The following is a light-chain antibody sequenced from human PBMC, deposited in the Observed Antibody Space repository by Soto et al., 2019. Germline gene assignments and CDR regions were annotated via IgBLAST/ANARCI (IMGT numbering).Light chain of an antibody. V-gene: IGKV1D-12*01. J-gene: IGKJ5*01. Sequence: DLQMTQSPSSVSASVGDRVTITCRASQGLSSWLAWYQQKPGKAPKLLIYSGSSMQSGVSSRFSGSGGGTDFTLTISNLQPEDFATYYCQQANSFPITFGQGTRLESK. CDR1: QGLSSW. CDR3: QQANSFPIT. CDR2: SGS.